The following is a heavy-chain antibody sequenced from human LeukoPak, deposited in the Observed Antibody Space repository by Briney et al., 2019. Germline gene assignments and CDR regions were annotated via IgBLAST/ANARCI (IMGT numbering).Heavy chain of an antibody. J-gene: IGHJ4*02. CDR3: ASKAMVRGVIRY. CDR2: INHSGST. Sequence: SETLSLTCAVYGGSFSGYYWSWIRQPPGKGLEWIGEINHSGSTNYNPSLKSRVTISVDTSKNQFSLKLSSVTAADTAVYYCASKAMVRGVIRYWGQGTLVTVSS. V-gene: IGHV4-34*01. D-gene: IGHD3-10*01. CDR1: GGSFSGYY.